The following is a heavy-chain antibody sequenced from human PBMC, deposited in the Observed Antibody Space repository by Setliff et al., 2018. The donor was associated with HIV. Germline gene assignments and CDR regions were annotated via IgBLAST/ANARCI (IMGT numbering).Heavy chain of an antibody. Sequence: SETLSLTCAVYGGSFSDYYWSWIRQPPGKGLEWIGRIYTSGSTNYNPSLKSRVTISVDTSKNQFSLKLSSVTAADTAVYYCARDRGSSYYYYYYMDVWGKGTTVTVSS. CDR3: ARDRGSSYYYYYYMDV. CDR1: GGSFSDYY. D-gene: IGHD6-6*01. CDR2: IYTSGST. J-gene: IGHJ6*03. V-gene: IGHV4-59*10.